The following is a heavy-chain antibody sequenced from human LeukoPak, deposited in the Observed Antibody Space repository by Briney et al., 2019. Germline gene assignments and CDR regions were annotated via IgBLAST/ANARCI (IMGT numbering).Heavy chain of an antibody. J-gene: IGHJ6*02. CDR1: GYTFTSYY. CDR3: ARERRPTPPYYYGMDV. Sequence: ASVKVSCKASGYTFTSYYMRWVRQAPGQGLEWMGIINPSGGSTSYAQKFQGRVTMTRDTSTSTVYMELSSLRSEDTAVYYCARERRPTPPYYYGMDVWGQGTTVTVSS. V-gene: IGHV1-46*01. CDR2: INPSGGST.